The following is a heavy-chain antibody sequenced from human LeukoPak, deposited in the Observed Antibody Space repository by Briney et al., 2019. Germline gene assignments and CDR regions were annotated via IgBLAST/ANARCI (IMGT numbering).Heavy chain of an antibody. V-gene: IGHV1-46*01. D-gene: IGHD3-10*01. J-gene: IGHJ6*03. CDR1: GYTFTSYY. CDR3: ASCITMVRGVTLHYMDV. Sequence: PGASVKVSCKASGYTFTSYYMHWVRQAPGQGLEWLGIINPSGGSTSYAQKFQGRVTMTRDMSTSTVYMELSSLRSEDTAVYYCASCITMVRGVTLHYMDVWGKGTTVTVSS. CDR2: INPSGGST.